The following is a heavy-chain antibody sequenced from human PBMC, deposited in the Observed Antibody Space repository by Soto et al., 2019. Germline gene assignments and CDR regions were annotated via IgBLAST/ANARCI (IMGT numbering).Heavy chain of an antibody. D-gene: IGHD1-1*01. J-gene: IGHJ5*02. V-gene: IGHV1-3*01. CDR3: ARDQSWHDLVWWFDP. Sequence: ASVKFSCKASGYTVTNYAMQWVRQAPGQRLEWMGWINAGNGDTRYSQRFQDRVILTRDTSASTAYMELSSLRSEDTAVYYCARDQSWHDLVWWFDPWGQGTLVTVSS. CDR1: GYTVTNYA. CDR2: INAGNGDT.